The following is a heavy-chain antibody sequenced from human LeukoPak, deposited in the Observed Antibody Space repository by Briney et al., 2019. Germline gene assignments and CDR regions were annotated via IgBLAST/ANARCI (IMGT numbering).Heavy chain of an antibody. Sequence: ASVKVSCKPSRYTFTGYHMHWVRQAPGQGLEWMGRINPNSGGTNYAQKFQGRGTMTRDTSISTAYMELSRLRSDDTAVYYCARSLPEISYYDFWSGYWCFDYWGQGTLVTVSS. CDR1: RYTFTGYH. CDR3: ARSLPEISYYDFWSGYWCFDY. V-gene: IGHV1-2*06. J-gene: IGHJ4*02. D-gene: IGHD3-3*01. CDR2: INPNSGGT.